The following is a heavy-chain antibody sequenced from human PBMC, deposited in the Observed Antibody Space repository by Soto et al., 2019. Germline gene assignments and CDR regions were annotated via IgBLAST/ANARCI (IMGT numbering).Heavy chain of an antibody. V-gene: IGHV3-33*01. CDR2: IWYDGSNK. J-gene: IGHJ4*02. CDR1: GFTFSSYG. CDR3: ARDSPRSPQ. Sequence: QVQLVESGGGVVQPGGSLRLSCAASGFTFSSYGMHWVRQAPGKGLEWVTSIWYDGSNKYYADSVKGRFIISRDNSKNTVYLQMTSLRAEDTAVYYCARDSPRSPQWGQGTLVTVSS.